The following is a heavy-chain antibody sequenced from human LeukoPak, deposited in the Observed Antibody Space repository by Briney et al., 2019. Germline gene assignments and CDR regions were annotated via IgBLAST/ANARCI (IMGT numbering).Heavy chain of an antibody. Sequence: PGGSLRLSCAASRFTFSNYWMNWFRQAPGKGLEWVANINQDGSEKNYVDSVKGRFTISRDNAENSLYLQMNSLGAEDTAVYYCATDRDSCRQKRFDYWGQGTLVTVSS. CDR2: INQDGSEK. J-gene: IGHJ4*02. V-gene: IGHV3-7*01. D-gene: IGHD2-21*02. CDR3: ATDRDSCRQKRFDY. CDR1: RFTFSNYW.